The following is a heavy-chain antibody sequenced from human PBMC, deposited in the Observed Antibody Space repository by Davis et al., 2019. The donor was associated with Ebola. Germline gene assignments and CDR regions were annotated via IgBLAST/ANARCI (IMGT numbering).Heavy chain of an antibody. Sequence: GGSLRLSCAASGFTFSSYSMNWVRQAPGKGLEWVSYISNSSSTIYYADSVKGRFTISRDNAKNSLYLQMNSLRDEDTAVYYCARSGGYCTNGVCYTQYYFDYWGQGTLVTVSS. V-gene: IGHV3-48*02. J-gene: IGHJ4*02. CDR3: ARSGGYCTNGVCYTQYYFDY. D-gene: IGHD2-8*01. CDR1: GFTFSSYS. CDR2: ISNSSSTI.